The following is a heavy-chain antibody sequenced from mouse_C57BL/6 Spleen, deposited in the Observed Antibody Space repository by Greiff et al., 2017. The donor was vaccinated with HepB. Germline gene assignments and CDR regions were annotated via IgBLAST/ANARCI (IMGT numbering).Heavy chain of an antibody. CDR2: INPGSGGT. CDR1: GYAFTNYL. CDR3: ARFGDYDPFAY. J-gene: IGHJ3*01. Sequence: QVQLQQSGAELVRPGTSVKVSCKASGYAFTNYLIEWVKQRPGQGLEWIGVINPGSGGTNYNEKFKGKATLTADKSSSTAYMQLSSLTSEDSAVYFCARFGDYDPFAYWGQGTLVTVSA. V-gene: IGHV1-54*01. D-gene: IGHD2-4*01.